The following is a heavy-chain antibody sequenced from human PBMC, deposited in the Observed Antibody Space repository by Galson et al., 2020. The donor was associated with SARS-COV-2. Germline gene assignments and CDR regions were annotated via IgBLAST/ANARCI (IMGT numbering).Heavy chain of an antibody. J-gene: IGHJ4*02. D-gene: IGHD6-19*01. CDR3: SREGWQGGY. V-gene: IGHV3-7*01. Sequence: GGSLRLSCEVSGFTFNDFWMSWFRQAPGKGLEWVANIKGDGSETNYADFVKGRFSISRDNAANSLYLQMNGLGVEDSAVYYCSREGWQGGYWGQGTRVTVSS. CDR1: GFTFNDFW. CDR2: IKGDGSET.